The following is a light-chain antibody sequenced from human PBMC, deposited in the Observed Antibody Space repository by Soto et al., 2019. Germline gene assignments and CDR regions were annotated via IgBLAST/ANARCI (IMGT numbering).Light chain of an antibody. J-gene: IGLJ1*01. CDR3: SSYTSSSTLV. V-gene: IGLV1-44*01. CDR2: SSN. CDR1: SSNIGSNS. Sequence: QSVLTQPPSASGTPGQRVTISCSGSSSNIGSNSVNWYQQLPGTAPKLLMYSSNQRPSGVPDRFSGSKSGTSASLAISGLQSEDEADYYCSSYTSSSTLVFGTGTKLTVL.